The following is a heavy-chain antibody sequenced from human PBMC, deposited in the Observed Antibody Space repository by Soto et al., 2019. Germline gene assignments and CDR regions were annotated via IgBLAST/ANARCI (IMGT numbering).Heavy chain of an antibody. CDR3: AKEGGLSGSYYISSSYYFDY. CDR2: ITSNRSNT. D-gene: IGHD1-26*01. V-gene: IGHV3-11*06. J-gene: IGHJ4*02. CDR1: GFTFSDHY. Sequence: PGGSLRRSCAGSGFTFSDHYMSWLRQAPGEGLEWVSIITSNRSNTYYADSVKGRFTISRDNSKNTLYLQMNSLRAEDTSVYYCAKEGGLSGSYYISSSYYFDYWGQGTLVTVPS.